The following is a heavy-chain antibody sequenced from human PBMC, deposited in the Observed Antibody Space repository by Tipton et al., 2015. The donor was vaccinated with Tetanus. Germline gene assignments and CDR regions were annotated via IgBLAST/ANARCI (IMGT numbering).Heavy chain of an antibody. CDR1: GGSIETNNFH. CDR3: ARDHGITWGGMGYYYGMDV. J-gene: IGHJ6*02. Sequence: TLSLTCSVSGGSIETNNFHWGWIRQPPGKGLEWIGTVFHSGRPTINPSLKSRLTMSVDTSKNQFSLRLSSVTAADTAVYYCARDHGITWGGMGYYYGMDVWGQGTTVTVSS. V-gene: IGHV4-39*02. CDR2: VFHSGRP. D-gene: IGHD3-16*01.